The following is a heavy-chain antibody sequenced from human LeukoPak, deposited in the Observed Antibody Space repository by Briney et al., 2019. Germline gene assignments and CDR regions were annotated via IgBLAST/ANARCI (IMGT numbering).Heavy chain of an antibody. D-gene: IGHD6-19*01. CDR2: ISDSGSTT. V-gene: IGHV3-23*01. Sequence: PGGSLRLSCAASGFTFSSYAMSWVRQAPGKGLEWVSGISDSGSTTYHADSVKGRFTISRDNSKNTLYLQMNSLRAEDTAVYYCAKDGSQTGYSTGWFDCWGQGTLVTVSS. CDR3: AKDGSQTGYSTGWFDC. J-gene: IGHJ4*02. CDR1: GFTFSSYA.